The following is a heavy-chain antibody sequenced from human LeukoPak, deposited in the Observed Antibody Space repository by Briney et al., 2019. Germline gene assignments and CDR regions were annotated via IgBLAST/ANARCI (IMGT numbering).Heavy chain of an antibody. CDR3: AREGGPYDLPPPIFDY. CDR2: IYTSGST. J-gene: IGHJ4*02. D-gene: IGHD3/OR15-3a*01. Sequence: SETLSLXCTVSGGSISSYYWSWIRQPAGKGLEWIGRIYTSGSTNYNPSLKSRVTMSVDTSKNQFSLKLSSVTAADTAVYYCAREGGPYDLPPPIFDYWGQGTLVTVSS. V-gene: IGHV4-4*07. CDR1: GGSISSYY.